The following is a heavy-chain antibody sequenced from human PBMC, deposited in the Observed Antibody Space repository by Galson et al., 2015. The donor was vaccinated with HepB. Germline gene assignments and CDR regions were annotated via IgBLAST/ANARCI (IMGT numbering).Heavy chain of an antibody. J-gene: IGHJ5*02. CDR2: ICYSGST. V-gene: IGHV4-59*01. CDR3: ARAGWELPTRPPNWFDP. CDR1: GGSISSYY. D-gene: IGHD1-26*01. Sequence: SETLSLTCTVSGGSISSYYWSWIRQPPGKGLEWIGYICYSGSTNYNPSLKSRVTISVDTSKNQFSLKLSSVTAADTAVYYSARAGWELPTRPPNWFDPWGQGTLVTVSS.